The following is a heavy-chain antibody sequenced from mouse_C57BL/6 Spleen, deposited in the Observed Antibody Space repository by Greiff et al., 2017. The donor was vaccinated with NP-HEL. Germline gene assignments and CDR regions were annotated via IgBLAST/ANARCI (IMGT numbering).Heavy chain of an antibody. V-gene: IGHV1-42*01. J-gene: IGHJ4*01. CDR2: INPSTGGT. Sequence: VQLQQSGPELVKPGASVKISCKASGYSFTGYYMNWVKQSPEKSLEWIGEINPSTGGTTYNQKFKAKATFTVDKSSSTAYMQLKSLTSEDSAVYYCARVGAVVADYYAMDYWGQGTSVTVSS. D-gene: IGHD1-1*01. CDR3: ARVGAVVADYYAMDY. CDR1: GYSFTGYY.